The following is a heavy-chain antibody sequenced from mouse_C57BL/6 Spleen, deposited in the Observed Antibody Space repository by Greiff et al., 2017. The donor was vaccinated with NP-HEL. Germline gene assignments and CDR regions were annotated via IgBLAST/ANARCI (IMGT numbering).Heavy chain of an antibody. CDR3: ASYYYGSSPHFDY. J-gene: IGHJ2*01. CDR2: IHPNSGST. V-gene: IGHV1-64*01. D-gene: IGHD1-1*01. CDR1: GYTFTSYW. Sequence: QVQLQQPGAELVKPGASVKLSCKASGYTFTSYWMHWVKQRPGQGLEWIGMIHPNSGSTNYNEKFKSKATLTVDKSSSTAYMQLSSLTSEDSAVYYCASYYYGSSPHFDYWGQGTTLTVSS.